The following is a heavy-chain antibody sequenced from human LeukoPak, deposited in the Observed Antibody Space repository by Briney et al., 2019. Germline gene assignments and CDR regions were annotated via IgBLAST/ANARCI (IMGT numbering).Heavy chain of an antibody. V-gene: IGHV3-74*01. J-gene: IGHJ4*02. CDR1: GFTFSGYW. Sequence: GGSLRLSCADSGFTFSGYWMHWVRQPPGKGLVWVSRINSDGTTTAYADSVKGRFTISRDNSKNTLYLQMNSLRAEDTAVYYCAKEAIDYYDSSGYYSDYWGQGTLVTVSS. CDR3: AKEAIDYYDSSGYYSDY. CDR2: INSDGTTT. D-gene: IGHD3-22*01.